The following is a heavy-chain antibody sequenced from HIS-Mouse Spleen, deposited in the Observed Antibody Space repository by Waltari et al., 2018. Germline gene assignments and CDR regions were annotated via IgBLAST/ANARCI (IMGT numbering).Heavy chain of an antibody. CDR2: IYYSGST. D-gene: IGHD6-13*01. CDR3: AREIPYSSSWYDWYFDL. CDR1: GGSISSRSYY. J-gene: IGHJ2*01. V-gene: IGHV4-39*07. Sequence: QLQLQESGPGLVKPSETLSLTCTVSGGSISSRSYYWRWIRQPPGKGLEWIGSIYYSGSTYYNPSLKSRVTISVDTSKNQFSLKLSSVTAADTAVYYCAREIPYSSSWYDWYFDLWGRGTLVTVSS.